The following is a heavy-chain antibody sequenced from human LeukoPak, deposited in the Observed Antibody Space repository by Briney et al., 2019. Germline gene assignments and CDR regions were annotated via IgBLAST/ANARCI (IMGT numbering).Heavy chain of an antibody. V-gene: IGHV3-13*01. D-gene: IGHD6-13*01. CDR2: IANAGDT. CDR1: GFTLSNYD. Sequence: GGSLRLSCAASGFTLSNYDMHWVRQATGKGLEWVSAIANAGDTFYPDSVRGRFTISRENAKNSLYLQMDSLRAEDTAVYYCARAEYSSSWYSFDYWGQGTLVAVSS. CDR3: ARAEYSSSWYSFDY. J-gene: IGHJ4*02.